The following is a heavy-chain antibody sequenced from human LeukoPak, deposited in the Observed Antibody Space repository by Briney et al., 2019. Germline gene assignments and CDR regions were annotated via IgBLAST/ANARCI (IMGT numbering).Heavy chain of an antibody. CDR2: MNPNSGNT. V-gene: IGHV1-8*01. Sequence: AASVTVSFTASGYTFTSYDINWVRQAPGQGLEWMGWMNPNSGNTGYAQKFQGRVTMTRNTSISTAYMELSSLRSEDTAVYYCASGEVGAVTFDYWAREPWSPSPQ. CDR3: ASGEVGAVTFDY. CDR1: GYTFTSYD. J-gene: IGHJ4*02. D-gene: IGHD1-26*01.